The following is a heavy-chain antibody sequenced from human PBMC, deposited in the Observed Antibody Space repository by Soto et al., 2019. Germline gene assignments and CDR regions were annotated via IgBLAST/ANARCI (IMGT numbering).Heavy chain of an antibody. V-gene: IGHV3-33*01. CDR3: ARDPWQDEAIDY. J-gene: IGHJ4*02. CDR1: GFTFGHFG. Sequence: QVQVVESGGGVVQPGTSLRLSCAASGFTFGHFGMHWVRQAPGKGLECVAVIWQDVKVKFYSESVEGRFSISRDNSKNTLYLQMKTLRVDDTAVYYCARDPWQDEAIDYWGQGTLVIVSS. CDR2: IWQDVKVK.